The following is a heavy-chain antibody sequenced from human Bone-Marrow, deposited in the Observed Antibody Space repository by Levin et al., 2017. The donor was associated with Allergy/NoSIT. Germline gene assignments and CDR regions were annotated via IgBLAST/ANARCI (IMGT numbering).Heavy chain of an antibody. CDR1: RFTFSDYY. Sequence: GESLKISCAASRFTFSDYYMTWIRQAPGKGLEWVSYISSGGSTIYYADSVKGRFTISRDNAKNSLYLQINSLRDGDTAVYYCARGGVGSYGPLDYWGQGTLVTVSS. J-gene: IGHJ4*02. CDR2: ISSGGSTI. CDR3: ARGGVGSYGPLDY. V-gene: IGHV3-11*01. D-gene: IGHD5-18*01.